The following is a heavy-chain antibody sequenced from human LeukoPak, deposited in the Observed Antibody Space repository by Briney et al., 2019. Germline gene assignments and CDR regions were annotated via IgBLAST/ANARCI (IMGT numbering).Heavy chain of an antibody. D-gene: IGHD5-24*01. CDR1: GGSISSGDYY. V-gene: IGHV4-30-4*01. CDR2: IYYSGST. J-gene: IGHJ5*02. Sequence: KPSETLSLTCTVSGGSISSGDYYWSWIRQPPGKGLEWIGYIYYSGSTYYNPSLKSRVTIPVDTSKNQFSLKLSSVTAADTAVYYCARTPGRWLHNWFDPWGQGTLVTVSS. CDR3: ARTPGRWLHNWFDP.